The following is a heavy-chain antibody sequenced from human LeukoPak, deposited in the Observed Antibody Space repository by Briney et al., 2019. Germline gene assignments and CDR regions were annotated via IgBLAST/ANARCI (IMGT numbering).Heavy chain of an antibody. CDR2: ISGRGGST. CDR1: GFTFSSYA. D-gene: IGHD2-15*01. Sequence: GGSLRLSCAASGFTFSSYAMSWVRQAPGKGLEWVSAISGRGGSTYYADSVKGRFTISRDNSKNTLYLQMNSLRAEDTAVYYCAKTVSGYCSGGSCRTMDVWGQGTTVTVSS. CDR3: AKTVSGYCSGGSCRTMDV. V-gene: IGHV3-23*01. J-gene: IGHJ6*02.